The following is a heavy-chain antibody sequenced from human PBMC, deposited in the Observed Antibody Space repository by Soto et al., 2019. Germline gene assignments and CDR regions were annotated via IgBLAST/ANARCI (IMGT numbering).Heavy chain of an antibody. Sequence: GGSLRLSCAASGFTFSSYSMNWVRQAPGKGLEWVSSISSSSSYIYYADSVKGRVTISRDNAKNSLYLQMNSLRAEDTAVYYCASSRGGLLDYWGQGTLVTVSS. J-gene: IGHJ4*02. CDR1: GFTFSSYS. D-gene: IGHD2-15*01. CDR2: ISSSSSYI. V-gene: IGHV3-21*01. CDR3: ASSRGGLLDY.